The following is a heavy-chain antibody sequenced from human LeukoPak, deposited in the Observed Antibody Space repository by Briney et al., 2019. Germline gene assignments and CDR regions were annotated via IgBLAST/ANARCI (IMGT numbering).Heavy chain of an antibody. CDR2: ISSDTGRT. CDR1: GFTFSNYA. V-gene: IGHV3-23*01. D-gene: IGHD4-11*01. CDR3: AKDDLMETVSTDRNWFDH. Sequence: PGGSLRLSCAAAGFTFSNYAINWVRQAPGKGLEWVSTISSDTGRTHYAASVKGRLTISRDNSKNTVHLQMSSLNAGGTAIYYCAKDDLMETVSTDRNWFDHWGQGTRITVSS. J-gene: IGHJ5*02.